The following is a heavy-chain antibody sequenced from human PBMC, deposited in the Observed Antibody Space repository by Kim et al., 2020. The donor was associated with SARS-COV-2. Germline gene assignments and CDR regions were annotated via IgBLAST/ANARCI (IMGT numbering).Heavy chain of an antibody. Sequence: GGSLRLSCAASGFTFSSYGMHWVRQVPGKGLEWVAVISYDGSNKYYADSVKGRFTISRDNSKNTLYLQMNSLRAEDTAVYYCAREGIAVAGTLIDYWGQG. D-gene: IGHD6-19*01. CDR3: AREGIAVAGTLIDY. CDR2: ISYDGSNK. V-gene: IGHV3-33*05. CDR1: GFTFSSYG. J-gene: IGHJ4*02.